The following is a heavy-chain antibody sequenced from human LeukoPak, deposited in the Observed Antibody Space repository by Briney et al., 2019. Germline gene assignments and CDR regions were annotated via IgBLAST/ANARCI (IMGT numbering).Heavy chain of an antibody. CDR2: IKQEGSEK. Sequence: GGSLRLSCAAPGFTFSSSWMSWVREAPGKGLEKMAKIKQEGSEKYYVDSVKGRFTISRDNAKNSLYLQMNSLRAEDTAVYYCAREERFGEYYYYYYYMDVWGKGTTVTVSS. D-gene: IGHD3-10*01. V-gene: IGHV3-7*01. CDR1: GFTFSSSW. J-gene: IGHJ6*03. CDR3: AREERFGEYYYYYYYMDV.